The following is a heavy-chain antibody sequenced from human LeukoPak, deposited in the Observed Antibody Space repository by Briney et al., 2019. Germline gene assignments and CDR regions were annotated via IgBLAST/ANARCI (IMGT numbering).Heavy chain of an antibody. CDR3: ARIPRIAAAGPKFDY. Sequence: SETLSLTCAVYGGSFSGYYWSWIRQPPGKGLGWIGEINHSGSTNYNPSLKSRVTISVDTSKNQFSLKLSSVTAADTAVYYCARIPRIAAAGPKFDYWGQGTLVTVSS. V-gene: IGHV4-34*01. CDR1: GGSFSGYY. J-gene: IGHJ4*02. D-gene: IGHD6-13*01. CDR2: INHSGST.